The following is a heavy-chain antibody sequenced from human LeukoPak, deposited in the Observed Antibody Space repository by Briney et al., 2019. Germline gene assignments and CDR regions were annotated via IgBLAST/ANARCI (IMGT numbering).Heavy chain of an antibody. Sequence: PGGSLRLSCAASGFTFSSYSMNWVRQAPGKGLEWVSYISSSSSTIYYADSVKGRFAISRDNAKNSLYLQMNSLRAEDTAVYYCARDSEDFWSGYLLIAFDYWGQGTLVTVSS. J-gene: IGHJ4*02. CDR3: ARDSEDFWSGYLLIAFDY. CDR1: GFTFSSYS. V-gene: IGHV3-48*01. CDR2: ISSSSSTI. D-gene: IGHD3-3*01.